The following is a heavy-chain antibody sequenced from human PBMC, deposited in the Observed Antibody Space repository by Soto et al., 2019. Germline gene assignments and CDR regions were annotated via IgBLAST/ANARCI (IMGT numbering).Heavy chain of an antibody. J-gene: IGHJ4*02. CDR3: ARDISMIDVALGY. CDR2: IWFDGNNK. V-gene: IGHV3-33*01. Sequence: QVQLAESGGGVVQPGRSLRLSCAASGFTFSAYGMHWVRQAPGKGLEWVAAIWFDGNNKYYADSVKGRFTISRDNSKNTLYLQMDSLRAEDTAVYYCARDISMIDVALGYWGQGTLITVSS. D-gene: IGHD3-22*01. CDR1: GFTFSAYG.